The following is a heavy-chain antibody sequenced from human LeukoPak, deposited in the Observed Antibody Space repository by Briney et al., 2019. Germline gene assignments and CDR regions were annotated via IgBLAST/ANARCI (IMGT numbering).Heavy chain of an antibody. D-gene: IGHD2-2*01. V-gene: IGHV4-38-2*02. J-gene: IGHJ4*02. CDR3: ARSSRSWSTFDN. CDR2: IYHSGST. Sequence: SETLSLTCTVSGYSISSGYYWGWIRQPPGKGLEWIGSIYHSGSTYYNPSLKSRVTISVDTSKNQFSLKLSSVTAADTAVYYCARSSRSWSTFDNWGQGTLVTVSS. CDR1: GYSISSGYY.